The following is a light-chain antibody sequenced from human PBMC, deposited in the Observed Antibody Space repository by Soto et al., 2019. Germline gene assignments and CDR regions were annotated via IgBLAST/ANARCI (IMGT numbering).Light chain of an antibody. CDR2: GAS. CDR1: QNVRTF. V-gene: IGKV3-11*01. Sequence: EVVLTQSPATLSLSPGERATLSCRASQNVRTFLDWYQQKPRQAPRLPTYGASNRATDIPARFSGSGSGTVFTHTGSSVEPEEFAIYFCPQHSHWPHWLFVQGTRVDI. J-gene: IGKJ1*01. CDR3: PQHSHWPHWL.